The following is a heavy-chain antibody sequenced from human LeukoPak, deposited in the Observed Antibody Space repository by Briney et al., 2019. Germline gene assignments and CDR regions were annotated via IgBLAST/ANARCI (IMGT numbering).Heavy chain of an antibody. CDR2: ISGSGGST. V-gene: IGHV3-23*01. Sequence: GGSLRLSCAASGFTFSSYAMSSVRQAPGKGLEWVSAISGSGGSTYYADSVKGRFTISRDNSKNTLYLQMNSLRAEDTAVYYCAKASIITMVRGPVFQHLGQGTLVTVSS. D-gene: IGHD3-10*01. J-gene: IGHJ1*01. CDR3: AKASIITMVRGPVFQH. CDR1: GFTFSSYA.